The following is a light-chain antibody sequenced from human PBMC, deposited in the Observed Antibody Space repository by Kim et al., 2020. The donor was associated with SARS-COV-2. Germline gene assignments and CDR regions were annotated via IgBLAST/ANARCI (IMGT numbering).Light chain of an antibody. CDR2: GAS. Sequence: EIVLTQSPGTLSLSPGERATLSCRASQSVSRNYLAWYQQKPGQAPRLLIYGASSRATGIPDRFSGSGSGTDFTLTISRLEPEDFAVYYCQQYGTTYTFGQGTKLEI. CDR1: QSVSRNY. J-gene: IGKJ2*01. CDR3: QQYGTTYT. V-gene: IGKV3-20*01.